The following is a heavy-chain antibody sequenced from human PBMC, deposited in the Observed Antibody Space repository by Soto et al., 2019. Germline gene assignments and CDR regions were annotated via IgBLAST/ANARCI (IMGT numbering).Heavy chain of an antibody. Sequence: GGSLRLSCAASGFTFSNAWMNWVRQAPGKGLEWVGRIESKTDGGTTDYAAPVKGRFTISRDDSKNTLYLQMNSLRAEDTAVYYCAKLGVGSVTIFGVVHRGQLAYWGQGTLVPVSS. V-gene: IGHV3-15*07. CDR3: AKLGVGSVTIFGVVHRGQLAY. CDR2: IESKTDGGTT. CDR1: GFTFSNAW. J-gene: IGHJ4*02. D-gene: IGHD3-3*01.